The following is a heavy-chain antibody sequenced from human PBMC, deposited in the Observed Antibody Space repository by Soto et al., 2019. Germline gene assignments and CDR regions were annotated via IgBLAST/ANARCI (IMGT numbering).Heavy chain of an antibody. CDR2: IYWDDDK. CDR3: ARESRRFFDC. Sequence: QITLKESGPTLVKPTQTLTLTCTFSGFSRSTTGVGVGWIRQPPGKALEWLAIIYWDDDKRYSPSLKSRLPITRHTSNYQVVLTMSNMDPVDTARYCFARESRRFFDCWGQGTLVTVSS. D-gene: IGHD2-2*01. CDR1: GFSRSTTGVG. J-gene: IGHJ4*02. V-gene: IGHV2-5*02.